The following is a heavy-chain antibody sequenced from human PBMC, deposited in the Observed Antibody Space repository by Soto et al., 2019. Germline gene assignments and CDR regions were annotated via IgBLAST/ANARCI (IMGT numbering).Heavy chain of an antibody. CDR2: ISYDGSNK. D-gene: IGHD5-18*01. CDR3: AKVDPAMVTSVYYYGMDV. V-gene: IGHV3-30*18. J-gene: IGHJ6*02. Sequence: QVQLVESGGGVVQPGRSLRLSCAASGFTFSSYGMHWVRQAPGKGLEWVAVISYDGSNKYYADSVKGRFTISRDNSKNTLYLQMNSLRAEDTAVYYCAKVDPAMVTSVYYYGMDVWGQGTTVTVSS. CDR1: GFTFSSYG.